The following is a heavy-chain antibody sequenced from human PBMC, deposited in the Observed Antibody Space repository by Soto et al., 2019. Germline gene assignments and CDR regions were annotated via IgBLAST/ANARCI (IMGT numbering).Heavy chain of an antibody. CDR1: GFTFSSYG. CDR3: AKVSGYPFI. D-gene: IGHD5-12*01. V-gene: IGHV3-23*01. J-gene: IGHJ3*02. CDR2: ISDSGGRT. Sequence: PGGSLRLSCAASGFTFSSYGMHWVRQAPGKGLEWVSFISDSGGRTYYADSVKGRFTISRDNSKNTLYLQMNSLRAEDTAVYYCAKVSGYPFIWGQGTMVTVSS.